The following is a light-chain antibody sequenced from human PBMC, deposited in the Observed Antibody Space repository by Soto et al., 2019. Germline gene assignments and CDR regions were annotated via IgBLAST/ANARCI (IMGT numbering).Light chain of an antibody. J-gene: IGKJ1*01. CDR1: ESLVHSNGNKY. CDR3: MQALRVPST. V-gene: IGKV2-28*01. Sequence: DIVMTQSPLSLPVTPGEPASISCRSSESLVHSNGNKYLHWYLQRPGQSPQLLIYLGSNRATGVPARFSGSGSGTDFTLEISRVEAEDVGIYYCMQALRVPSTFGQGTKVEIK. CDR2: LGS.